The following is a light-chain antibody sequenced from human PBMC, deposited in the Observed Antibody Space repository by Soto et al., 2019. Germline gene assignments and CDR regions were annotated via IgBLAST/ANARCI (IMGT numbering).Light chain of an antibody. CDR3: GKWDSSMRAGVV. CDR2: ENN. J-gene: IGLJ1*01. CDR1: SSNIGNNY. Sequence: QSVLTQPPSVSAAPGQKVTISCSGSSSNIGNNYVSWYQQLPGTAPKLLIYENNKRPSGIPDRFSGAKSGTSSTLGITGLQTGDEADYYCGKWDSSMRAGVVFGTGTKLTVL. V-gene: IGLV1-51*02.